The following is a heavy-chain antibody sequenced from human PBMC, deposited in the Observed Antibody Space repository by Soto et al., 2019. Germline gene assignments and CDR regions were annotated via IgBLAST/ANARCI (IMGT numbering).Heavy chain of an antibody. CDR3: ARGVTAGVDY. D-gene: IGHD1-26*01. J-gene: IGHJ4*02. Sequence: GXSVKVCGKATAYIFTGLEIKWLRQTTGQGLEWMGWMQPSSGRTGYAQKFQGRVTMTRDTSINTAYMELSSLTSDDTAFYYCARGVTAGVDYWGQGTLVTVSS. CDR2: MQPSSGRT. V-gene: IGHV1-8*01. CDR1: AYIFTGLE.